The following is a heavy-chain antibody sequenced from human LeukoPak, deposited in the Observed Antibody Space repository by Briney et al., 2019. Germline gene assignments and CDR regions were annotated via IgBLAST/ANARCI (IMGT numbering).Heavy chain of an antibody. CDR2: IRSDGSNE. CDR3: AKDGVPGSGRWLVDP. CDR1: GFSLSSYA. J-gene: IGHJ5*02. D-gene: IGHD3-10*01. V-gene: IGHV3-30*02. Sequence: GGSLRLSCAASGFSLSSYAMHWVPQAPGKGLEWVAFIRSDGSNEYYADSVKGRFTISRDNSKSTLYLQVNSLRAEDTAMYYCAKDGVPGSGRWLVDPWGQGTLVTVSS.